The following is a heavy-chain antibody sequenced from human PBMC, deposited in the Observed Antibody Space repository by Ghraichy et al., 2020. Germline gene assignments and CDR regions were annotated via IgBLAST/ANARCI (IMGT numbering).Heavy chain of an antibody. V-gene: IGHV1-69*06. J-gene: IGHJ5*02. Sequence: SVKVSCKASRGTFSSYAISWVRQAPGQGLEWMGGIIPIFGTANYAQKFQGRVTITADKSTSTAYMELSSLRSEDTAVYYCARGVGWNDESNWFDPWGQGTLVTVSS. CDR1: RGTFSSYA. CDR3: ARGVGWNDESNWFDP. D-gene: IGHD1-1*01. CDR2: IIPIFGTA.